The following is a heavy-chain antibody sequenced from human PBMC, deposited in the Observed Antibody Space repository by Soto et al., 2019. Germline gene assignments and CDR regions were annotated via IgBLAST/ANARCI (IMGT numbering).Heavy chain of an antibody. D-gene: IGHD2-2*01. J-gene: IGHJ5*02. CDR3: AREDVVVPAAPRWFDP. Sequence: SVKVSCKASGGTFSSYAISWVRRAPGQGLEWMGGIIPIFGTANYAQKFQGRVTITADESTSTAYMELSSLRSEDTAVYYCAREDVVVPAAPRWFDPWGQGTLVTVSS. CDR2: IIPIFGTA. V-gene: IGHV1-69*13. CDR1: GGTFSSYA.